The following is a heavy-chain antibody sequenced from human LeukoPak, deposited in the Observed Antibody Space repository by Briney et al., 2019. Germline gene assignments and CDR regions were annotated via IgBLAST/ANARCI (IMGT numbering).Heavy chain of an antibody. J-gene: IGHJ4*02. Sequence: HGESLKISCKGSGYSFSTYWIAWVRQMPGKGLEWMGIIYPGDSDTRYSPSFQGQVTISADKSISTAYLQWRSLKASDTAMYYCARTGNFDYWGQGTLVTVSS. CDR1: GYSFSTYW. D-gene: IGHD7-27*01. V-gene: IGHV5-51*01. CDR2: IYPGDSDT. CDR3: ARTGNFDY.